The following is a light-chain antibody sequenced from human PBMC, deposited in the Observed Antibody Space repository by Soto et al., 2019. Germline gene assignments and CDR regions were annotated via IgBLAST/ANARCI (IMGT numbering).Light chain of an antibody. CDR2: DAS. J-gene: IGKJ4*01. Sequence: DIQMTQSPSTLSGSVGDRVTITCRASQTISSWLAWYQQKPGKAPKLLIYDASSLASGVPSRFSGSGSETEFSLTIRALQPEDFATYYCQQLSRYPLTFGGGTKVDIK. CDR3: QQLSRYPLT. CDR1: QTISSW. V-gene: IGKV1-5*01.